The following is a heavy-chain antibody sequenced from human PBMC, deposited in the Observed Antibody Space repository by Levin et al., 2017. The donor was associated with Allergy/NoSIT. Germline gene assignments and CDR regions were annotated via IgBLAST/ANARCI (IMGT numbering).Heavy chain of an antibody. V-gene: IGHV4-4*07. D-gene: IGHD3-3*01. CDR2: IYSSGST. Sequence: PSETLSLTCTVSGGSISSDYWTWIRQPAGKGLEWIGRIYSSGSTNYNPSLKSRVTMSVDTSKNQFSLKLSSVTAADTAVYYCARDSVLRFLEWLSDGMDVWGQGTTVTVSS. CDR3: ARDSVLRFLEWLSDGMDV. J-gene: IGHJ6*02. CDR1: GGSISSDY.